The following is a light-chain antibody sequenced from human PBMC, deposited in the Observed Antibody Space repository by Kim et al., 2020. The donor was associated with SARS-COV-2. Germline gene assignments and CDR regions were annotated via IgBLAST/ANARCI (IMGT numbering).Light chain of an antibody. CDR3: QQSYITPFT. V-gene: IGKV1-39*01. J-gene: IGKJ3*01. Sequence: DIQMTQSPSSLSASVGDRVTITCRTSQSISSHLNWYHEKPGRAPKLLIYAASTLQGGVPSRFSGSGSETDFTLTISSLQPEDFATYFCQQSYITPFTFGPGTKVDIK. CDR1: QSISSH. CDR2: AAS.